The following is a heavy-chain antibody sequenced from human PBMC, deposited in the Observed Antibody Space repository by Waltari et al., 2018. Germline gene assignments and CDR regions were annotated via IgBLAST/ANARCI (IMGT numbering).Heavy chain of an antibody. CDR1: GYTFTSHY. CDR3: ARRKAYFDS. CDR2: MIPMDGST. V-gene: IGHV1-46*01. J-gene: IGHJ4*02. Sequence: QVQLVQSGAEVKKPGASVKAACEASGYTFTSHYVHWVRQAPGQGLDWMGIMIPMDGSTSYAQNFQGRVTMTRDTSTSTVYMEMSSLTSEDTAVYYWARRKAYFDSWGQGTLVTVSS.